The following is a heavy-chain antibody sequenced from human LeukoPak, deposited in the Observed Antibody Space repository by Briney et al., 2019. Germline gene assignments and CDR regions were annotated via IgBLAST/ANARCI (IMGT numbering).Heavy chain of an antibody. V-gene: IGHV4-34*01. CDR3: ARATTDYDILTGYLNWFDP. CDR2: INHSGST. Sequence: KPSETLSLTCAVYGGSFSGYHWSWIRQPPGKGLEWIGEINHSGSTNYNPSLKSRVTISVDTSKNQFSLKLSSVTAADTAVYYCARATTDYDILTGYLNWFDPWGQGTLVTVSS. J-gene: IGHJ5*02. CDR1: GGSFSGYH. D-gene: IGHD3-9*01.